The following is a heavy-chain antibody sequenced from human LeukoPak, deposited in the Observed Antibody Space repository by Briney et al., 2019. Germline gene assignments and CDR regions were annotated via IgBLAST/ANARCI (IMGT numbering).Heavy chain of an antibody. CDR2: IDYSGST. Sequence: SETLSLTCTVSGGSIRSSSYYWGWIRQPPGKGLEWIGTIDYSGSTYYNPSLKSRVTISVDTSKNQFSLKLSSVTAADTAVYYCARASRGSSSWYGGYFGYWGQGTLVTVSS. CDR3: ARASRGSSSWYGGYFGY. D-gene: IGHD6-13*01. J-gene: IGHJ4*02. V-gene: IGHV4-39*01. CDR1: GGSIRSSSYY.